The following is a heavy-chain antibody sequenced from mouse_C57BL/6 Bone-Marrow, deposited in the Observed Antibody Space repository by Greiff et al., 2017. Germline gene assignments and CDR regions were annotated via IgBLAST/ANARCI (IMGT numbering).Heavy chain of an antibody. J-gene: IGHJ3*01. CDR3: AGGDGDYPAWFAY. CDR2: ISYNGSN. Sequence: VQLQESGPGLVKPSQSLSLTCSVTGYSITSGYYWNWIRQFPGNKLEWMGYISYNGSNNYNPSLKNRTSITRVQSKNQFFLKLNSVTTEDAATYYCAGGDGDYPAWFAYWGQGTLVTVSA. D-gene: IGHD2-13*01. V-gene: IGHV3-6*01. CDR1: GYSITSGYY.